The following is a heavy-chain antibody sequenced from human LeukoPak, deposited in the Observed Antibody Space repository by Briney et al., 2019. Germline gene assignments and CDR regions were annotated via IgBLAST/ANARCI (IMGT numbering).Heavy chain of an antibody. CDR2: IRSKAYGGTT. Sequence: PGGSLRLSCTPSGFTFGDYAMSWVRQAPGKGLEWVGFIRSKAYGGTTEYAASVKGRFTISRDDSKSIAYLQMNSLKTEDTAVYYCTRDISGYYDSSGYYYYFDYWGQGTLVTVSS. D-gene: IGHD3-22*01. CDR3: TRDISGYYDSSGYYYYFDY. CDR1: GFTFGDYA. V-gene: IGHV3-49*04. J-gene: IGHJ4*02.